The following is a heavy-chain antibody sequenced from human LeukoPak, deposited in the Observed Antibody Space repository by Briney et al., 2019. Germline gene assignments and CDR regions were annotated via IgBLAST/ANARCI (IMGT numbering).Heavy chain of an antibody. Sequence: GGSLRLSCAASGFTFSSYAMSWVRQAPGKGLEWVSDISGSGGSTYYADSAKGRFTISRDNSKNTLYLQMNSLRAEDTAVYYCAKDSAYYYDSSGYYSGAFDIWGQGTMVTVSS. CDR2: ISGSGGST. D-gene: IGHD3-22*01. V-gene: IGHV3-23*01. CDR3: AKDSAYYYDSSGYYSGAFDI. J-gene: IGHJ3*02. CDR1: GFTFSSYA.